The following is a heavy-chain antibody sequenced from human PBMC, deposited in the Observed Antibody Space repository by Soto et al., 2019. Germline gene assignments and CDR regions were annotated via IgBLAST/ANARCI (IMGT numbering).Heavy chain of an antibody. Sequence: PGGSLRLSCAASGFTFSSYGMHWVRQAPGKGLEWVAVISYDGSNKYYADSVKGRFTISRDNSKNTLYLQMNSLRAEDTAVYYCAKDPKIGYSSSSYFDYWGQGTLVTVSS. CDR2: ISYDGSNK. J-gene: IGHJ4*02. CDR1: GFTFSSYG. CDR3: AKDPKIGYSSSSYFDY. V-gene: IGHV3-30*18. D-gene: IGHD6-6*01.